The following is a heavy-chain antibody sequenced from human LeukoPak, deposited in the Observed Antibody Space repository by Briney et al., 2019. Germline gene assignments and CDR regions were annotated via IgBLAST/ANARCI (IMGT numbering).Heavy chain of an antibody. CDR3: ARGALITIFGVVIMGAQGPYFDY. D-gene: IGHD3-3*01. V-gene: IGHV4-34*01. J-gene: IGHJ4*02. CDR1: GGSFSGYY. CDR2: INHSGST. Sequence: PSETLSLTCAVYGGSFSGYYWSWIRQPPGKGLEWIGEINHSGSTNYNPSLKSRVTISVDTSKNQFSLKLSSVTAADTAVYHCARGALITIFGVVIMGAQGPYFDYWGQGTLVTVSS.